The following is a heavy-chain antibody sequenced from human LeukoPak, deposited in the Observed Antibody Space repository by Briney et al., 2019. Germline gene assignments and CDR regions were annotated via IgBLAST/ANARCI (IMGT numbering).Heavy chain of an antibody. V-gene: IGHV3-43*01. J-gene: IGHJ4*02. CDR1: GFTFDDYT. D-gene: IGHD3-10*01. CDR2: ISWDGGST. Sequence: PGGSLRLSCAASGFTFDDYTMHWVRHAPGKGLEWVSLISWDGGSTYYADSVKGRFTISRDNSKNSLYLQMNSLRTEDTALYYCAKDKGFTSGGYYGSGSLGLFDYWGQGTLVTVSS. CDR3: AKDKGFTSGGYYGSGSLGLFDY.